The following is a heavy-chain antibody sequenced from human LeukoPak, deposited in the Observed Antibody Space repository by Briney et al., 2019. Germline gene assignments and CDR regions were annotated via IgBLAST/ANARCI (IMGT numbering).Heavy chain of an antibody. J-gene: IGHJ6*03. V-gene: IGHV1-69*05. CDR1: GGTFSSYA. CDR2: IIPIFGTA. D-gene: IGHD4-17*01. CDR3: ARSEDSDYGDYEYYYYYMDV. Sequence: ASVKVSCKASGGTFSSYAISWVRQAPGQGLEWMGGIIPIFGTANYAQKFQGRVTITTDESTSTAYMELSSLRSEDTAVYYCARSEDSDYGDYEYYYYYMDVWGKGTTVTVSS.